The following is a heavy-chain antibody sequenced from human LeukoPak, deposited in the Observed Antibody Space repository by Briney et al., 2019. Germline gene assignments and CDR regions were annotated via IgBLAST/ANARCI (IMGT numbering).Heavy chain of an antibody. V-gene: IGHV4-59*08. D-gene: IGHD2-15*01. CDR3: AGYCSGGSCYNAFDI. Sequence: ASETLSLTCTVSGGSISSYYWSWIRQPPGKGLEWIGYIYYSGSTNYNPSLKSRVTISVDTSKSQFSLKLSSVTAADTAVYYCAGYCSGGSCYNAFDIWGQGTMVTVSS. J-gene: IGHJ3*02. CDR2: IYYSGST. CDR1: GGSISSYY.